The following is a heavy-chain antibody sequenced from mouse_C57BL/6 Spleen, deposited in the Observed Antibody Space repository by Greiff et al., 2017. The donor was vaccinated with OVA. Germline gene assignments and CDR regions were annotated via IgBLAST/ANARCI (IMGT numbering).Heavy chain of an antibody. Sequence: EVKLVESEGGLVQPGSSLKLSCTASGFTFSDYYMAWVRQVPEKGLEWVANINYDGSSTYYLDSLKSRFIISRDNAKNILYLQMSSLKSEDTATYYCARGGTGWYFDVWGTGTTVTVSS. J-gene: IGHJ1*03. CDR1: GFTFSDYY. V-gene: IGHV5-16*01. D-gene: IGHD4-1*01. CDR2: INYDGSST. CDR3: ARGGTGWYFDV.